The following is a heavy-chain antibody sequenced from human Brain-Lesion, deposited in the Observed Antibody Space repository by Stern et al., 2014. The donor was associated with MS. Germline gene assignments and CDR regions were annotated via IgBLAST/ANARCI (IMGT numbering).Heavy chain of an antibody. Sequence: VQLVESGPGLVKPSETLSLTCSVSGGSISRSTYYWGWIRQPPGKGLEWIGSIYYSGTTYYNPSLKSRVTIDTSTTHFSLRLTSVTAADTAVYYCARHDGWLPHYWSQGTLVTVSS. J-gene: IGHJ4*02. V-gene: IGHV4-39*01. D-gene: IGHD5-12*01. CDR2: IYYSGTT. CDR3: ARHDGWLPHY. CDR1: GGSISRSTYY.